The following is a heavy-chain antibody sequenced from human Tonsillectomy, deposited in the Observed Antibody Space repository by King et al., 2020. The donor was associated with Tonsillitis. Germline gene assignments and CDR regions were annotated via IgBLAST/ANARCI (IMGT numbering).Heavy chain of an antibody. D-gene: IGHD3-22*01. V-gene: IGHV3-9*01. Sequence: EVQLVESGGALVQPGRSLRLSCAASGFSFVDYAMHWGRQAPGKGLEWVSGISCNSGTIGYADSVKGRFTISKDKAKNFLYLQMNSLRAEYTALYYFTKDPDYYDSSTSWGQGTLVTVSS. J-gene: IGHJ4*02. CDR1: GFSFVDYA. CDR2: ISCNSGTI. CDR3: TKDPDYYDSSTS.